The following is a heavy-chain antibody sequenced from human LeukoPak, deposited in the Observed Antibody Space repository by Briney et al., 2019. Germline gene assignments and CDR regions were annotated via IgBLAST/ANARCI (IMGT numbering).Heavy chain of an antibody. D-gene: IGHD1-14*01. Sequence: GGSLRLSCVASGFTFSTYSMNWVRQAPGKGLEWVSYITRSSSPIHYADSVKGRFTISRDNSKNTLYLQLNSLRAGDTAVYSCAKDLTGYHYGMDVWGQGTTVTVSS. V-gene: IGHV3-48*01. CDR3: AKDLTGYHYGMDV. CDR2: ITRSSSPI. J-gene: IGHJ6*02. CDR1: GFTFSTYS.